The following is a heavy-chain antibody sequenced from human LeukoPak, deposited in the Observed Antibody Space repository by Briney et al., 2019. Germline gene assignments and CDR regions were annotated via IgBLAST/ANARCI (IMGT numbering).Heavy chain of an antibody. V-gene: IGHV3-30*18. CDR1: GFTFSSYG. Sequence: GGSLRLSCAASGFTFSSYGMHWVCQAPGKGLEWVAVISYDGSNKYYADSVKGRFTISRDNSKNTLYLQMNSLRAEDTAVYYCAKDPFTYYYDSSGPGYWGQGTLVTVSS. CDR3: AKDPFTYYYDSSGPGY. D-gene: IGHD3-22*01. J-gene: IGHJ4*02. CDR2: ISYDGSNK.